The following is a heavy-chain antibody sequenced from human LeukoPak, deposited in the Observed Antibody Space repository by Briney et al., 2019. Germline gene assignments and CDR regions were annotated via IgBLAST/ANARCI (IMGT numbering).Heavy chain of an antibody. V-gene: IGHV3-23*01. CDR2: ISDRGDST. D-gene: IGHD3-9*01. Sequence: GGSLRLSCAASGFSVTTYAMGWVRQAPGKGLEWVSVISDRGDSTHYADSVKGRFTISRDSSKNTLYLQMNSLRSEDTAVYYCAKGRWGLTINNFDIWGQGTMVTVSS. CDR3: AKGRWGLTINNFDI. J-gene: IGHJ3*02. CDR1: GFSVTTYA.